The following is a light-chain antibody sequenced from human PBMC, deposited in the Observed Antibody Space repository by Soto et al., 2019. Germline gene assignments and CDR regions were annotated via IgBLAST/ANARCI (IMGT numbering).Light chain of an antibody. CDR2: WAS. V-gene: IGKV4-1*01. CDR1: QSVLYSSNSKNY. J-gene: IGKJ3*01. CDR3: QQYYSPLGT. Sequence: DIVMTQSPDSLAVSLGERATINCKSSQSVLYSSNSKNYLAWYQQKPGQPPKLLIYWASTRESGVPDRFSGSGSGTDFTLTISSLQAEDVAVYYCQQYYSPLGTFGPGTKVDIK.